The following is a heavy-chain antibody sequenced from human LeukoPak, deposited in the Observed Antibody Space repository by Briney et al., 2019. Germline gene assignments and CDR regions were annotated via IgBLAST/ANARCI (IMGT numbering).Heavy chain of an antibody. CDR2: ITGSAVAT. Sequence: GGSPRLSCAASGFTFSSFAMSWVRQAPGKGLEWVSTITGSAVATYYADSVKGRFTISRDNSKNTVYLQVNSLRAEDTAVYYCAKDRWAAADYYFDYWGQGTLVTVSS. CDR1: GFTFSSFA. J-gene: IGHJ4*02. CDR3: AKDRWAAADYYFDY. V-gene: IGHV3-23*01. D-gene: IGHD6-13*01.